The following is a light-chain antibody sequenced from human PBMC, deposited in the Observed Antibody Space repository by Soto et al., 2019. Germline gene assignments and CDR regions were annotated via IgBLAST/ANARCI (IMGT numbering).Light chain of an antibody. CDR1: SSNIGAGYD. CDR2: GNS. J-gene: IGLJ3*02. CDR3: QSYDSSLSAGV. V-gene: IGLV1-40*01. Sequence: QSVLTQPPSVSVAPGQRVTISFTGSSSNIGAGYDVHWYQQLPGTAPKLLIYGNSNRHSGVPDRFSGSKSGTSASLAITGRQAEDEADYYCQSYDSSLSAGVVVGGTKLTVL.